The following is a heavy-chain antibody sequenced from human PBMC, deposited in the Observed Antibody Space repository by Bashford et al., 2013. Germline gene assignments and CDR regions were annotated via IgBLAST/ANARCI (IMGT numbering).Heavy chain of an antibody. D-gene: IGHD2-2*01. CDR1: GFIFNNYA. J-gene: IGHJ3*02. V-gene: IGHV3-21*06. Sequence: GSLRLSCATSGFIFNNYAMTWVRQAPGQGLEWVSSITESSNSINYADSVKGRFAISRDNAKNSLYLQMSSLRAEDTAVYYCAREGPAAMGYDPIAFDMWGQGTMVTVSS. CDR2: ITESSNSI. CDR3: AREGPAAMGYDPIAFDM.